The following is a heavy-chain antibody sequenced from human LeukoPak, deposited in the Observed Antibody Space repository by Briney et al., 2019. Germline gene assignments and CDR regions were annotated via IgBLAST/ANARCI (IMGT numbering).Heavy chain of an antibody. CDR3: ARGAEIVGATSRYYYYYMDV. V-gene: IGHV3-11*01. D-gene: IGHD1-26*01. Sequence: GGSLRLSCAASGFTFSDYYMSWIRQAPGKGLEWVSYISSSGSTIYYADSVKGRFTISRDNAKNSLYLQMNSLRAEDTAVYYCARGAEIVGATSRYYYYYMDVWGKGTTVTVSS. CDR1: GFTFSDYY. CDR2: ISSSGSTI. J-gene: IGHJ6*03.